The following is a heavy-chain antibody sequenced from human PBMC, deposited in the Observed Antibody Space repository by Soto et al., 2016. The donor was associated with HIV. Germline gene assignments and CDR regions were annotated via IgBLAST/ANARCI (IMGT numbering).Heavy chain of an antibody. V-gene: IGHV3-11*05. CDR1: GFTFSDYY. Sequence: QVQLVESGGGLVKPGGSLRLSCAASGFTFSDYYMSWIRQAPGKGLDWVSYISSHNGTYTNYADSVKGRFTISRDNAKNSLYLQINSLRAEDTAVYYCARGHLGRLRPNNWFDPWGQGTLVTVSS. J-gene: IGHJ5*02. CDR3: ARGHLGRLRPNNWFDP. D-gene: IGHD3-3*01. CDR2: ISSHNGTYT.